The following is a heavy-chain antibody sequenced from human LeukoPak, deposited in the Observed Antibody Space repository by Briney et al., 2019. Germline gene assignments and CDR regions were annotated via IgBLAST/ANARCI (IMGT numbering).Heavy chain of an antibody. V-gene: IGHV1-69*04. J-gene: IGHJ4*02. Sequence: GASVNVSCKASGGTFSSYAISWVRQAPGQGLELMGRIIPILDIANYAQKFQGRVTVTADKSTSTAYMELSSLRSEDTAVYYCARDPAATAGVAAAGSYYFDYWGQGTLVTVSS. CDR3: ARDPAATAGVAAAGSYYFDY. CDR1: GGTFSSYA. D-gene: IGHD6-13*01. CDR2: IIPILDIA.